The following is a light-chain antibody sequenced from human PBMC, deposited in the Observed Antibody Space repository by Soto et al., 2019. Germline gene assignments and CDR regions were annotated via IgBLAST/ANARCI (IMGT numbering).Light chain of an antibody. V-gene: IGLV1-40*01. CDR2: GNS. J-gene: IGLJ2*01. Sequence: QAVVTQPPSVSGAPGPRVTLSCTGSSSNIGAGYDVHWYQQLPGTAPQLLIYGNSNRPSGVPDRFSGSKSGTSASLAITGLQAEDEADYYRQSYDSSLSGHVVFGGGTKVTVL. CDR1: SSNIGAGYD. CDR3: QSYDSSLSGHVV.